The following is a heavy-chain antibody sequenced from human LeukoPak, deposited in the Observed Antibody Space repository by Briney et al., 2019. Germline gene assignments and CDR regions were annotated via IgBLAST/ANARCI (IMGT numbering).Heavy chain of an antibody. CDR1: GYSISTSYY. CDR3: ATDRDYYESSGSLMDV. Sequence: SETLSLTCTVSGYSISTSYYWGWIRQPPGRGLEWIGSIYHSGSTYYNPSLKSRVTISVDTSKNQFSLKVSSVTAADTAVYYCATDRDYYESSGSLMDVWGKGTTVTVSS. J-gene: IGHJ6*03. D-gene: IGHD3-22*01. CDR2: IYHSGST. V-gene: IGHV4-38-2*02.